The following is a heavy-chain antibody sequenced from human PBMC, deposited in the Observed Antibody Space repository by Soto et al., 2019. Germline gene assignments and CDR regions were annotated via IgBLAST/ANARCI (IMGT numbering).Heavy chain of an antibody. D-gene: IGHD2-15*01. J-gene: IGHJ5*01. CDR1: GDSISTVDYF. V-gene: IGHV4-30-4*01. Sequence: LSLTCSVSGDSISTVDYFWAWIRQPPGQALEYIGYIYKSTTTYYNPSFESRVAISLDTSKSQFPLNVTSVTAADTAVYFCARGRYCLTGRCFPNWFDSWGQGTLVTVSS. CDR2: IYKSTTT. CDR3: ARGRYCLTGRCFPNWFDS.